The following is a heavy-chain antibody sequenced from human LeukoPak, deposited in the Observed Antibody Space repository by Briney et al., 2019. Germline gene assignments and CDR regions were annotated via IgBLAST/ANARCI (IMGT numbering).Heavy chain of an antibody. V-gene: IGHV1-2*06. D-gene: IGHD3-22*01. CDR1: GCTFIDYY. CDR3: ARDDNSGYYSGP. J-gene: IGHJ5*02. CDR2: INPSSGGT. Sequence: ASVKVSCKASGCTFIDYYIHWVRQAPGQGLEWMGRINPSSGGTNYAQKFQGRVTMTRDTSISTAYMELSRLRSDDTAVYYCARDDNSGYYSGPWGQGTLVTVSS.